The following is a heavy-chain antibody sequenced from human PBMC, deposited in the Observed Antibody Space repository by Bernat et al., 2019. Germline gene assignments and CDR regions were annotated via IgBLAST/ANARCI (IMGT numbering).Heavy chain of an antibody. CDR3: ARQYGDIVVVPAGTSCHPFDY. Sequence: EVQLVQSGAEAKKPGESLKISCKGSGYSFTSYWTGWVRQMPGKGLEWMGTIYPGHSVTRYSPSFQGQVTISAGKSIRDADLQWCSLSASDTAMYYWARQYGDIVVVPAGTSCHPFDYWGQGTLVTVSS. V-gene: IGHV5-51*01. J-gene: IGHJ4*02. CDR1: GYSFTSYW. D-gene: IGHD2-2*01. CDR2: IYPGHSVT.